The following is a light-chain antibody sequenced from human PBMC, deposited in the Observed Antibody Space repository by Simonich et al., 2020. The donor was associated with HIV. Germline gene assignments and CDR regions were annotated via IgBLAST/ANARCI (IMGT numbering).Light chain of an antibody. CDR1: QCVSSN. CDR3: QQYKDLILT. J-gene: IGKJ4*01. V-gene: IGKV3-15*01. Sequence: DIVMTQYSATLSVSPGERATLSCRASQCVSSNLAWYQQKPGQAPRLLIYGASTRATGIPARFSGSGSDTEFILTISSMQSEDFAVYFCQQYKDLILTFGGGTKVDIK. CDR2: GAS.